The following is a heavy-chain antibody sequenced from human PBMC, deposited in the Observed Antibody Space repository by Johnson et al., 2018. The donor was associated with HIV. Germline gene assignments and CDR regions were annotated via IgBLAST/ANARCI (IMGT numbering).Heavy chain of an antibody. CDR3: AKAGPREYGSSLDAFDI. Sequence: VQLVESGGGLVQPGGTLRLSCAASGFTVSSYYMSWVRQAPGKGLDWVSVIYSGGSTYYADSVKGRFTISRDNSKNTLYLQMNSLGAEDTALYYCAKAGPREYGSSLDAFDIWGQGTMVTVSS. CDR2: IYSGGST. J-gene: IGHJ3*02. V-gene: IGHV3-66*01. D-gene: IGHD6-6*01. CDR1: GFTVSSYY.